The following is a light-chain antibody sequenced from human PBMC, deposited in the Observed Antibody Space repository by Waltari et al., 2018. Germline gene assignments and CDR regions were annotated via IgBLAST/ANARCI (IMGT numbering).Light chain of an antibody. J-gene: IGLJ2*01. V-gene: IGLV2-23*02. CDR3: FSYAGSSTFK. CDR2: EVT. CDR1: RSDVARFNF. Sequence: SALTHPTSVSGSPRPSITIPFTDTRSDVARFNFVSWYQHHPGKAPKLIIYEVTKRPLGVSDRFSVSKSDNTASLTISGLQAEDEADYYCFSYAGSSTFKFGGGTMLTVL.